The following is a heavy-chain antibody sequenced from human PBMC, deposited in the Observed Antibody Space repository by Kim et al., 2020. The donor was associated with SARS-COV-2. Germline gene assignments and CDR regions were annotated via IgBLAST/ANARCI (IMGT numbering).Heavy chain of an antibody. J-gene: IGHJ4*02. D-gene: IGHD3-10*01. CDR3: ARHFRVGVDY. CDR2: ST. Sequence: STSSNPSLKRRGTRSVDTSKNQFSLKLSSVTAADTAVYYCARHFRVGVDYWGQGTLVTVSS. V-gene: IGHV4-39*01.